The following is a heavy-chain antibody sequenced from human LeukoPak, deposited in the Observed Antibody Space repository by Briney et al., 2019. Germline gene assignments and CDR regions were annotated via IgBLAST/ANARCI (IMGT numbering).Heavy chain of an antibody. D-gene: IGHD3-22*01. V-gene: IGHV3-23*01. CDR3: AKCYYYDSSGYSDY. CDR2: ISGSGGST. CDR1: GFTFSSYA. Sequence: GSLRLSCAASGFTFSSYAMSWVRQAPGKGMEWVSAISGSGGSTYYADSVKGRFTISRDNSKNTLYLQMNSLRAEDTAVYYCAKCYYYDSSGYSDYWGQGTLVTVSS. J-gene: IGHJ4*02.